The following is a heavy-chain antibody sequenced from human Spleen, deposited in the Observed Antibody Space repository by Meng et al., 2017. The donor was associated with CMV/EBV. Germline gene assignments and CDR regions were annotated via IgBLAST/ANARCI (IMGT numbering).Heavy chain of an antibody. J-gene: IGHJ4*02. CDR2: ISGSGGST. CDR3: AKLPAANAY. D-gene: IGHD2-2*01. V-gene: IGHV3-23*01. Sequence: GGSLRLSCAAYGFTFSSYMMNRVRQAPGQGLEWVSAISGSGGSTYYADSVQGRFTISRDNSKNTLYLQMNSLRAEDTAVYYCAKLPAANAYWGQGTLVTVSS. CDR1: GFTFSSYM.